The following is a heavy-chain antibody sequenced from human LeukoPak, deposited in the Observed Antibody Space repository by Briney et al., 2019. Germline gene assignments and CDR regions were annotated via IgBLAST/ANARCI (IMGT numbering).Heavy chain of an antibody. CDR2: INAGNGNT. J-gene: IGHJ4*02. Sequence: ASVKVSCKASGCTFTSYAMHWVRQAPGQRLEWMGWINAGNGNTKYSQKFQGRVTITRDTSASTAYMELSSLRSGDTAVYYCARVRYGGIFDYWGQGTLVTVSS. CDR3: ARVRYGGIFDY. V-gene: IGHV1-3*01. CDR1: GCTFTSYA. D-gene: IGHD4-23*01.